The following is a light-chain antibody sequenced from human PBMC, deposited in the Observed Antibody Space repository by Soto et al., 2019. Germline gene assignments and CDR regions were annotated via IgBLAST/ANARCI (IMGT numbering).Light chain of an antibody. CDR2: SND. Sequence: QSVLTQPPSASGTPGLRVTIYCSGSSSNIGSNIVNWYQQLPGTAPKLLIYSNDQRPSGVPDRFSGSKSGTSASLAISGLQSGDEADYYCQSYDSSLSGVVFGGGTKVTVL. CDR1: SSNIGSNI. V-gene: IGLV1-44*01. CDR3: QSYDSSLSGVV. J-gene: IGLJ2*01.